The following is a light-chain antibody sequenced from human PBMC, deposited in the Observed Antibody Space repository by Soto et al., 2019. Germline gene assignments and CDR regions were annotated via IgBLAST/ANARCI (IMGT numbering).Light chain of an antibody. V-gene: IGKV3-11*01. J-gene: IGKJ1*01. CDR3: QQRSDWPPT. Sequence: VLTQSPATLSLSPGERATLSCRASQSVGSYLAWFQQTPGQAPRLLIYDTSNRATGIPARFSGSGSGTDFTLTISSLETEDFAVYYCQQRSDWPPTFGQGTKVDIK. CDR2: DTS. CDR1: QSVGSY.